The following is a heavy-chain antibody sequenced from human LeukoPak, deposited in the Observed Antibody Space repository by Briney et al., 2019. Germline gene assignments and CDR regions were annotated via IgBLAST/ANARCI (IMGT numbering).Heavy chain of an antibody. CDR1: GYTFTSYD. CDR3: ARRPLYDFWSGYYGTYYYYYGMDV. V-gene: IGHV1-8*01. D-gene: IGHD3-3*01. J-gene: IGHJ6*02. Sequence: ASVKVSCKASGYTFTSYDINWVRQATGQGLEWMGWMNPSSGNTGYAQKFQGRVTMTRNTSISTAYMELSSLRSEDTAVYYCARRPLYDFWSGYYGTYYYYYGMDVWGQGTTVTVSS. CDR2: MNPSSGNT.